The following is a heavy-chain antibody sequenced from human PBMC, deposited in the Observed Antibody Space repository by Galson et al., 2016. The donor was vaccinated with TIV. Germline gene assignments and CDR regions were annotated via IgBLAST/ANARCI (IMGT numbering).Heavy chain of an antibody. J-gene: IGHJ1*01. V-gene: IGHV2-5*02. Sequence: PALVKPTQTLTLTCTFSGFSLSTSAVGVGWIRQPPGKALEWLALLYWDDEKHYSPSLRSRLTITKDTFRNQVVHIMTDLDPADTATDCCAHSIAARPIFQDWGPGTLVAVSS. CDR3: AHSIAARPIFQD. CDR2: LYWDDEK. CDR1: GFSLSTSAVG. D-gene: IGHD6-6*01.